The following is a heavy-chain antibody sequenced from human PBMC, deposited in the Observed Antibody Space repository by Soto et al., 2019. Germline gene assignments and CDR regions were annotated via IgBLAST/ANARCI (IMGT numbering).Heavy chain of an antibody. V-gene: IGHV1-69*01. CDR3: AREDYGSGLPGADYYGLDV. J-gene: IGHJ6*02. D-gene: IGHD3-10*01. CDR1: GGTFTSSA. Sequence: QVQLVQSGSEVKKPGSSVKVSCKASGGTFTSSAMSWVRQAPGQGLEWMGGIIPVLGTTTYSETFQGRLTFNADDTSTVYMELSGLTSDDTAVYYCAREDYGSGLPGADYYGLDVWGQGTTVIVSS. CDR2: IIPVLGTT.